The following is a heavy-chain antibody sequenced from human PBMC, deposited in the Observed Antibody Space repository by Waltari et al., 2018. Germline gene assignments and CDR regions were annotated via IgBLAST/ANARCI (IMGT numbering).Heavy chain of an antibody. CDR2: ISRRESA. CDR1: GGSISDTSYF. D-gene: IGHD3-16*01. V-gene: IGHV4-39*07. Sequence: QLQLQESGPGLVQPSETLFLTCNVSGGSISDTSYFWGWVRQPPGKGLEWIGSISRRESALYKSSLTSRATISFDNAKNQLYLKLTSLTAADTATYYCTRDANVGAPPPIGYWGQGALVTVS. CDR3: TRDANVGAPPPIGY. J-gene: IGHJ4*02.